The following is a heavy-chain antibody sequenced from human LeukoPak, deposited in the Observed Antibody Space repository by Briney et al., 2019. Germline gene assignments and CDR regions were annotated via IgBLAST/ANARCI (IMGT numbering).Heavy chain of an antibody. CDR3: ARSGYSYGADAFDI. CDR2: IYYSGST. D-gene: IGHD5-18*01. J-gene: IGHJ3*02. CDR1: GGSISSHY. Sequence: SETLSLTCTVSGGSISSHYWSWVRQPPGKGLEWIGYIYYSGSTNYNPSLKSRVTISLDTSKTQFSLKLSSVTAADTAVYYCARSGYSYGADAFDIWGQGTMVTVSS. V-gene: IGHV4-59*11.